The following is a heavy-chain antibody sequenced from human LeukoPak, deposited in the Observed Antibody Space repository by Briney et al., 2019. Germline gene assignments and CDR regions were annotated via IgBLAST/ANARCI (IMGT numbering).Heavy chain of an antibody. V-gene: IGHV4-59*08. J-gene: IGHJ5*02. Sequence: SETLCLTCTVSGGSLSSYSWRWVRQPPGKGLEYVGRINYSGYTNYNASLKSRITITVDTSKNQFSLILSSVTAADTAVYYCARRVRESNTVGDRDNWFDPWGQGTLVTVSS. CDR2: INYSGYT. CDR3: ARRVRESNTVGDRDNWFDP. CDR1: GGSLSSYS. D-gene: IGHD4-17*01.